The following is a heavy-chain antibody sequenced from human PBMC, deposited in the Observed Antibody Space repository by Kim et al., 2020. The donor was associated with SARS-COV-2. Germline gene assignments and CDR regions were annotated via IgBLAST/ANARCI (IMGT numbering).Heavy chain of an antibody. CDR2: IYYSGST. D-gene: IGHD3-3*01. V-gene: IGHV4-31*03. CDR3: ARGGTIFGVVTRPFDY. CDR1: GGSISSGGYY. Sequence: SETLSLTCTVSGGSISSGGYYWSWIRQHPGKGREWIGYIYYSGSTYYNPSLKSRVTISVDTSKNQFSLKLSSVTAADTAVYYGARGGTIFGVVTRPFDYWGQGTLVTVSS. J-gene: IGHJ4*02.